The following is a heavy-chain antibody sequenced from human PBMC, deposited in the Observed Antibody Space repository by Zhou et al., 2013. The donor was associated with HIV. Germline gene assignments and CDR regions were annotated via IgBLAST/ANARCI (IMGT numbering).Heavy chain of an antibody. Sequence: QVQVVQSGAEVKKPGASVKVACTASGGTFSSFGINWVRQAPGQGLEWMGRIIPILGIANYAQKFQGRVTITADKSTSTAYMELSSLRSEDTAVYYCAREEAGTPRWGQGTLVTVSS. J-gene: IGHJ4*02. V-gene: IGHV1-69*04. D-gene: IGHD1-7*01. CDR3: AREEAGTPR. CDR2: IIPILGIA. CDR1: GGTFSSFG.